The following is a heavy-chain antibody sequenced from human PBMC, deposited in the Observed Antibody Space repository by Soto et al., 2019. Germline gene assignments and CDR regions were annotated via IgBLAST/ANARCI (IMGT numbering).Heavy chain of an antibody. Sequence: QVQLVQSGAEVKKPGASVKVSCKASGYTFTGYGITWVRQAPGQGLEWMGWISDYNGNTQYAQKLQGRVTLTTDTTTTTAYKDLRSLTSDDTAIYYCARDSRRYCSSASCHLDYWGQGTLVTVSS. J-gene: IGHJ4*02. CDR2: ISDYNGNT. D-gene: IGHD2-2*01. CDR1: GYTFTGYG. CDR3: ARDSRRYCSSASCHLDY. V-gene: IGHV1-18*01.